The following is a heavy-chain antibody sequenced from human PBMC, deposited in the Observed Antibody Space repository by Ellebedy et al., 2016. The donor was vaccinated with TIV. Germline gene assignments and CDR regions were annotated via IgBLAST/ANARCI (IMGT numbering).Heavy chain of an antibody. V-gene: IGHV4-34*01. CDR1: GGSFSDYY. CDR2: INQSGST. D-gene: IGHD4-17*01. J-gene: IGHJ2*01. Sequence: SETLSLTCAVYGGSFSDYYWSWIRQPPGKGLEWIGEINQSGSTNYNPSLKSRVTISVDTSKNQFSLKLSSVTAADTAVFYCARRVTTTIRANWYFDLWGRGTLVTVSS. CDR3: ARRVTTTIRANWYFDL.